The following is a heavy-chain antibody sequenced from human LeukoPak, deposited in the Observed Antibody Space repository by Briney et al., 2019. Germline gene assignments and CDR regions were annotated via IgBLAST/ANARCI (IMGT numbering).Heavy chain of an antibody. CDR1: GYSFISYW. CDR2: IYPYDSDT. CDR3: ARLQRSDSYYYGMDV. V-gene: IGHV5-51*01. D-gene: IGHD6-25*01. J-gene: IGHJ6*02. Sequence: GESLKISCKGSGYSFISYWIGWVRQMPGKGLEWMGIIYPYDSDTRYSPSFQGQGTISADKSISTAYLQWSSLKASDTDMYFCARLQRSDSYYYGMDVWGQGTTVTVSS.